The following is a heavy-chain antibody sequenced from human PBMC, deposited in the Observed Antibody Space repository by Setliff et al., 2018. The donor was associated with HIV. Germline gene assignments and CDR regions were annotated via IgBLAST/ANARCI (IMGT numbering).Heavy chain of an antibody. CDR1: GFTFSSYA. CDR3: ARVRFGSLDY. Sequence: PGGSLRLSCAASGFTFSSYAMHWVRQAPGKGLEWVAVISYDGINKYYADSVKGRFTISRDNSKNTLYLQMNSLRVEDTAIYYCARVRFGSLDYCGQGTLVTVSS. CDR2: ISYDGINK. D-gene: IGHD3-10*01. J-gene: IGHJ4*02. V-gene: IGHV3-30*04.